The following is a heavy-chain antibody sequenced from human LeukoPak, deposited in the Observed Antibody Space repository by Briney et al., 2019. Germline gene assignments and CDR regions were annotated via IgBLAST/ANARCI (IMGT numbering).Heavy chain of an antibody. CDR2: INHSGST. J-gene: IGHJ4*02. V-gene: IGHV4-34*01. CDR1: GGSFSGYY. Sequence: KPSETLSLTCAVYGGSFSGYYWSWIRQPPGKGLEWIGEINHSGSTNYNPSLKSRVTISVDTSKNQFSLKLSSVTAADTAVYYCARVSNVDTAMLPVWYYFDYWGQGTLVTVSS. D-gene: IGHD5-18*01. CDR3: ARVSNVDTAMLPVWYYFDY.